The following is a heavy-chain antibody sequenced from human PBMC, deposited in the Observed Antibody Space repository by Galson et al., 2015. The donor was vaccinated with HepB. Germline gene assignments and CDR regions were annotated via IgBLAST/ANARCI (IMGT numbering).Heavy chain of an antibody. CDR2: ISAYNGNT. V-gene: IGHV1-18*01. CDR3: ARVEAYCSSTSCTNPNYYYYYMDV. Sequence: SVKVSCKASGYTFTSYGISWVRQAPGQGLEWMGWISAYNGNTNYAQKLQSRVTMTTDTSTSTAYMELRSLRSDDTAVYYCARVEAYCSSTSCTNPNYYYYYMDVWGKGTTVTVSS. CDR1: GYTFTSYG. J-gene: IGHJ6*03. D-gene: IGHD2-2*01.